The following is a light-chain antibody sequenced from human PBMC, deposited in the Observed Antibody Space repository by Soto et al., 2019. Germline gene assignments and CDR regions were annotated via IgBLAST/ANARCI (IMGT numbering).Light chain of an antibody. CDR3: QQRSNWPPVT. CDR1: QSINRH. J-gene: IGKJ4*01. CDR2: DAS. V-gene: IGKV3-11*01. Sequence: EIVLTQSPATLSLSPGERATLSCRASQSINRHLAWYRQKPGQAPRLLIYDASNRATGIPARSSGSGSGTDFTLTISSLEPEDFGVYYCQQRSNWPPVTFGGGTKVEIK.